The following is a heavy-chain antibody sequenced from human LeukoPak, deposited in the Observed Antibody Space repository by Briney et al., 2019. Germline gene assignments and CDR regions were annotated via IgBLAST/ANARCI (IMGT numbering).Heavy chain of an antibody. CDR2: VNLQGST. V-gene: IGHV4-4*02. CDR3: ARGGPRGYYDSDYSRLDS. D-gene: IGHD3-22*01. J-gene: IGHJ4*02. CDR1: GGSISNTNW. Sequence: PSETLSLTCGVSGGSISNTNWWTWVRQPPGKGLEWIGEVNLQGSTNYNPSLKSRVAISVDKSENHISLKLTSVTAADTAVYYCARGGPRGYYDSDYSRLDSWGQGTLVTVSS.